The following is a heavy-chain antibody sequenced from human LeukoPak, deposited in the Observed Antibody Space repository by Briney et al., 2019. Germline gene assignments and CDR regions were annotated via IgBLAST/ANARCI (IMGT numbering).Heavy chain of an antibody. V-gene: IGHV4-34*01. CDR1: GGSLSDDY. CDR3: ARDHDSSGYYYANSEVLDY. Sequence: SETLSLTCAVHGGSLSDDYWSWIRQPPGKGLEWIGEIDHSDSPNYNPSLTSRITISIDTSKNQFSLNLTSVTAADTAVYYCARDHDSSGYYYANSEVLDYWGQGTLVTVSS. J-gene: IGHJ4*02. D-gene: IGHD3-22*01. CDR2: IDHSDSP.